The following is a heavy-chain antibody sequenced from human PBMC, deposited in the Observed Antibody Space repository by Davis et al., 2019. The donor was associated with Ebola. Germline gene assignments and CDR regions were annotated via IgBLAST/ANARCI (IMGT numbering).Heavy chain of an antibody. Sequence: PGGSLRLSCAASGFTFSSYGMHWVRQAPGKGLEWVAVIWYDGSNKYYADSVKGRFTISRDNSKNTLYLQMNSLRAEDTAVYYCAIAPDSSSSAFDYWGQGTLVTVSS. CDR3: AIAPDSSSSAFDY. J-gene: IGHJ4*02. V-gene: IGHV3-33*01. CDR2: IWYDGSNK. D-gene: IGHD3-22*01. CDR1: GFTFSSYG.